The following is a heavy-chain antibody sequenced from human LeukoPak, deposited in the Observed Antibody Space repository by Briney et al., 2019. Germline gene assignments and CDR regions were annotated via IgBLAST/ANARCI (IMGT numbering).Heavy chain of an antibody. D-gene: IGHD3-10*01. CDR3: ARTLWFGAPFDY. CDR1: GFTVSSNY. Sequence: GSLRLSCAASGFTVSSNYMSWVRQAPGKGLEWVSVIYSGGSTYYADSVKGRFTISRDNSKNTLYLQMNSLRAEDTAVYYCARTLWFGAPFDYWGQGTLVTVSS. J-gene: IGHJ4*02. V-gene: IGHV3-66*01. CDR2: IYSGGST.